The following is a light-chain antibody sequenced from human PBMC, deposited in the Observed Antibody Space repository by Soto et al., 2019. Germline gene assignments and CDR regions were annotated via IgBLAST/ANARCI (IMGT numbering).Light chain of an antibody. J-gene: IGKJ5*01. CDR3: QQYGTSPIT. V-gene: IGKV3-20*01. CDR1: ESVRASF. CDR2: GPS. Sequence: EIVLTQSPDTLSLSPGERATLSCRASESVRASFLAWYQQKPGQAPRLLIYGPSTRATGIPDRFSGSGSGTDFTLTISRLEPEDSAVYYCQQYGTSPITFGQGTRRRL.